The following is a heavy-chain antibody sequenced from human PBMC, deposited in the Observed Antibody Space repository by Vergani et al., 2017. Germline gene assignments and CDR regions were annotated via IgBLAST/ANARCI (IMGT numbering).Heavy chain of an antibody. Sequence: QVQLQESGPGLVKPSQTLSLTCTVSGGAFSSGGQSWTWVRQPGNQGLEWIGRIYSSGTTNHNPSLRSRVTMSVDTSKKLFSLELSSATAADTAVYYCARDGDEYGKDARDLWGLGTMVTV. D-gene: IGHD4-17*01. CDR3: ARDGDEYGKDARDL. V-gene: IGHV4-61*02. CDR2: IYSSGTT. CDR1: GGAFSSGGQS. J-gene: IGHJ3*01.